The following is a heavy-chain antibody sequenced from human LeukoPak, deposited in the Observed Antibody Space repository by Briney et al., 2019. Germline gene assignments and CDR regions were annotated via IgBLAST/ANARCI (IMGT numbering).Heavy chain of an antibody. V-gene: IGHV3-9*03. CDR1: GFTFDDYA. J-gene: IGHJ4*02. D-gene: IGHD2-15*01. CDR2: ISWNSGSI. CDR3: AKDSRRYCSGGSCYSGLDY. Sequence: GGSLRLSCAASGFTFDDYAMHWVRQAPGKGLEWVSGISWNSGSICYADSVKGRFTISRDNAKNSPYLQMNSLRAEDMALYYCAKDSRRYCSGGSCYSGLDYWGQGTLVTVSS.